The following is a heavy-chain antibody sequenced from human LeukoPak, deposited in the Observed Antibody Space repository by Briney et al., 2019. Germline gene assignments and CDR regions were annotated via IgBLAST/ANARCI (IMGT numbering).Heavy chain of an antibody. V-gene: IGHV4-30-4*08. J-gene: IGHJ6*03. CDR3: ARQISRYGDYGPYYYYYYYMDV. Sequence: SQTLSLTCTVSGGSISSGDYYWSWIRQPPGKGLEWIGYIYYSGSTYYNPSLKSRVTISVDTSKNQFSLKLSSVTAADTAVYYCARQISRYGDYGPYYYYYYYMDVWGKGTTVTVSS. D-gene: IGHD4-17*01. CDR2: IYYSGST. CDR1: GGSISSGDYY.